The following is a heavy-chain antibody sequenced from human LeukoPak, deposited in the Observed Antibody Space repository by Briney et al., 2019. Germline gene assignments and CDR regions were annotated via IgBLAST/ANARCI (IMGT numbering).Heavy chain of an antibody. V-gene: IGHV3-7*01. Sequence: GGSLRLSCVASGFTFSESWMTWVRQAPGKGLEWVASIKHDEREEYYADSVKGRFSMSRDNGKNSLYLQMNSLRGEDTAIYFCAKGHTNLAPAGDQGALVIVSS. CDR1: GFTFSESW. D-gene: IGHD6-19*01. CDR2: IKHDEREE. J-gene: IGHJ4*02. CDR3: AKGHTNLAPA.